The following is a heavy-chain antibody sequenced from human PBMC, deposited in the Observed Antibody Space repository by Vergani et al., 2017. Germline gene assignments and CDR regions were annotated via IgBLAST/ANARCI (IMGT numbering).Heavy chain of an antibody. CDR1: GFTFTAHG. J-gene: IGHJ4*02. V-gene: IGHV3-23*01. CDR3: AGLYGDDGFSPF. Sequence: EVQLLESGGDLVQPGGSLRLSCVASGFTFTAHGLNWVRQAPGKGLEWVSGISGQNFRTHYADSVKGRFTISRDNSKNPVYVQINSLRAEDTAFYYCAGLYGDDGFSPFWGQGTLVTVSS. CDR2: ISGQNFRT. D-gene: IGHD2-21*01.